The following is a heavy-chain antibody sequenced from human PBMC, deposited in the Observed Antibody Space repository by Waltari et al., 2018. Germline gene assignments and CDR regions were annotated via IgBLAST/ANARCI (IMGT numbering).Heavy chain of an antibody. CDR2: IYSGGST. CDR1: GFTFSSYA. J-gene: IGHJ4*02. CDR3: AKDGPDYYGSGSYYNRGFDY. D-gene: IGHD3-10*01. Sequence: EVQLLESGGGLVQPGGSLRLSCAASGFTFSSYAMSWVRQAPGKGPEWVSVIYSGGSTYYADSVKGRFTISRDNSKNTLYLQMNSLRAEDTAVYYCAKDGPDYYGSGSYYNRGFDYWGQGTLVTVSS. V-gene: IGHV3-23*03.